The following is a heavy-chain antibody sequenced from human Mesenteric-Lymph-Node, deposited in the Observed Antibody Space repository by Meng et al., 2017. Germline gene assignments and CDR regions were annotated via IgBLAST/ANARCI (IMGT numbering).Heavy chain of an antibody. Sequence: SVNVSCKASGGTFISYAISWVRQAPGQGLEWMGGIIPIFGKANYAQKFQGRVTITADESTSTAYMELSSLRSEDTAVYYCARDAGFCSGWSPDIYYFDYWGQGTLVTVSS. CDR3: ARDAGFCSGWSPDIYYFDY. D-gene: IGHD6-19*01. J-gene: IGHJ4*02. CDR2: IIPIFGKA. V-gene: IGHV1-69*13. CDR1: GGTFISYA.